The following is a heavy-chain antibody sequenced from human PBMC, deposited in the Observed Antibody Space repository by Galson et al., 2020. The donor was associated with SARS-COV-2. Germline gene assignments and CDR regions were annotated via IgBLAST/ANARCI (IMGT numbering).Heavy chain of an antibody. Sequence: GGSLRLSCAASGFTFDDSAMHWVRQAPGKGLEWVSLISWDGGSTYYADSVKGRFTISRDNSKNSLYLQMNSLRAKDTALYYCAKNVRAVGAGGMDVWGQGTTVTVSS. CDR2: ISWDGGST. D-gene: IGHD6-19*01. CDR1: GFTFDDSA. V-gene: IGHV3-43D*03. CDR3: AKNVRAVGAGGMDV. J-gene: IGHJ6*02.